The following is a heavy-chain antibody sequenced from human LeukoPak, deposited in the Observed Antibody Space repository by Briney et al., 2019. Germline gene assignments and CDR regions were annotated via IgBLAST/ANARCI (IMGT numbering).Heavy chain of an antibody. J-gene: IGHJ6*02. CDR2: IYYSGGT. CDR1: GGSISSYY. V-gene: IGHV4-59*08. D-gene: IGHD6-13*01. Sequence: SETLSLTCTVSGGSISSYYWSWIRQPPGKGLEWIGYIYYSGGTNYNPSLKSRVTISVDTSKNQFSLKLSSVTAADTAVYYCAKRGGGAAAGSYYYYGMDVWGQGTTVTVSS. CDR3: AKRGGGAAAGSYYYYGMDV.